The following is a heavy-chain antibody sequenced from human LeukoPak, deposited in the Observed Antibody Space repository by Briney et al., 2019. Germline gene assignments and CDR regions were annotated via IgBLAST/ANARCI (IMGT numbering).Heavy chain of an antibody. CDR2: IKSKTDGGTT. Sequence: GGSLRLSCAASGFTFSNTWTSWVRQAPGKGLEWVGRIKSKTDGGTTDYAAPVKGRFTISRDDSKNTLYLQMNSLKTEDTAVYYCTTAIAARSRGYVEKFDYWGQGTLVTVSS. CDR1: GFTFSNTW. CDR3: TTAIAARSRGYVEKFDY. V-gene: IGHV3-15*01. J-gene: IGHJ4*02. D-gene: IGHD6-6*01.